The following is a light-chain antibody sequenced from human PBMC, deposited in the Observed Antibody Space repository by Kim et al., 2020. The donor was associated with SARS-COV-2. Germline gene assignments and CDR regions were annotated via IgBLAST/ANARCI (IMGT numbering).Light chain of an antibody. CDR1: SNNVGDQG. CDR3: SAWDSSLSAWV. Sequence: QPTPLTCTGNSNNVGDQGAAWLQKHQGHPPKLLSHRNNSRPSGISERLSASRSGDTASLTITGLQPEDEADYYCSAWDSSLSAWVFGGGTQLTVL. CDR2: RNN. J-gene: IGLJ3*02. V-gene: IGLV10-54*01.